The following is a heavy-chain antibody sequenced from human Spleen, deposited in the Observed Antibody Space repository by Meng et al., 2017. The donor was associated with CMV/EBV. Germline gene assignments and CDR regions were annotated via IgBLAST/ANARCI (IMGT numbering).Heavy chain of an antibody. CDR3: ARYCSSTCCYVDAFDI. V-gene: IGHV4-34*01. CDR2: INHSGST. CDR1: GGSFSSYF. J-gene: IGHJ3*02. Sequence: SETLSLTCAVYGGSFSSYFWSWIRQSPGKGLEWIGEINHSGSTNYNPSLKSRVTISVDTSKNQFSLKLRSVTAADTSVYYCARYCSSTCCYVDAFDIWGQGTMVTVSS. D-gene: IGHD2-2*01.